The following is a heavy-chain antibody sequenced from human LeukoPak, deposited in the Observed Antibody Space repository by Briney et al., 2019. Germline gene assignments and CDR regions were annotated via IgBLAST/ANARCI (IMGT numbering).Heavy chain of an antibody. J-gene: IGHJ4*02. CDR2: IYYSGNT. V-gene: IGHV4-39*01. D-gene: IGHD6-6*01. CDR1: GGSISSSTFY. Sequence: SETLSLTCTVSGGSISSSTFYWGWLRQPPGKGLEWIGTIYYSGNTYYNPSLKSRVAISRDTSKNQFSLRLTSVTAADTAVYYCARLWTEYSSYTAGDYWGQGTLVTVSS. CDR3: ARLWTEYSSYTAGDY.